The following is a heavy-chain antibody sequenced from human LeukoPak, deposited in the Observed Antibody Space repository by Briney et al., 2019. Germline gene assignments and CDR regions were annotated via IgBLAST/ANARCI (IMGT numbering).Heavy chain of an antibody. Sequence: GESLQISGYVSGYTFTTYWISWVRQMPGEGLEWMGRIDHRDSYTQYSPSFEGDVTISVDKSISTAYLQWSSLKASDSAMYYCARPIGYCTSTTCYGPFDYWGQGTLVSVPS. CDR1: GYTFTTYW. CDR3: ARPIGYCTSTTCYGPFDY. CDR2: IDHRDSYT. J-gene: IGHJ4*02. V-gene: IGHV5-10-1*01. D-gene: IGHD2-2*01.